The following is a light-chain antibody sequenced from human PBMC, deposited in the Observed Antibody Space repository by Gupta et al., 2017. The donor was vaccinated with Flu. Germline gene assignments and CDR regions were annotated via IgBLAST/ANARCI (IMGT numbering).Light chain of an antibody. Sequence: QTALTQPPSASGSPGQSITISCTGTSSDIGAYKYVSWHQQHAGKAPKLIIYEVTKRPSGVPDRFSGSKSGNTASLTVSGPQAEDEGDYYGSSHTFSDTFVFGTGTAVTVL. CDR2: EVT. CDR3: SSHTFSDTFV. J-gene: IGLJ1*01. CDR1: SSDIGAYKY. V-gene: IGLV2-8*01.